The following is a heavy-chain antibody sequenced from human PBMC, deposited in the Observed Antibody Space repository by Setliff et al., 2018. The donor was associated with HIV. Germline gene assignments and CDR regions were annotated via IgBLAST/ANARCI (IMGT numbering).Heavy chain of an antibody. CDR1: GYTFTTYS. J-gene: IGHJ4*01. Sequence: ASVKVSCKASGYTFTTYSIHWVRQAPGQSLEWMGWINVGKGDTKYSQELQGRITLTTDTSANTAYMELSSLRSEDTAVYFCARGALLAVFDFDHWGHGTLVTVSS. D-gene: IGHD3-10*01. CDR3: ARGALLAVFDFDH. CDR2: INVGKGDT. V-gene: IGHV1-3*01.